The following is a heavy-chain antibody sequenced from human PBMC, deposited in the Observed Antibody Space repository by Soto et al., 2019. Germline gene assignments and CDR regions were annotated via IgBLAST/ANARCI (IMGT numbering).Heavy chain of an antibody. CDR1: GFTFSSYS. CDR2: ISSSSSYI. D-gene: IGHD1-26*01. V-gene: IGHV3-21*04. Sequence: PGGSLRLSCAASGFTFSSYSMNWVRQAPGKGLEWVSSISSSSSYIYYADSVKGRFTISRDNAKNSLYLQMNSLRAEDTAVFYCARYSGSYSRGLDYWGQGTPVTVSS. J-gene: IGHJ4*02. CDR3: ARYSGSYSRGLDY.